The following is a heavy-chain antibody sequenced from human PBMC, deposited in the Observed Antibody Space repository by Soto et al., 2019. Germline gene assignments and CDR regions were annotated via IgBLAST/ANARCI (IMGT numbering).Heavy chain of an antibody. CDR1: GFTFSSYS. CDR2: ISSSSSYI. D-gene: IGHD3-10*01. J-gene: IGHJ4*02. CDR3: ARGMVRGVIIAC. V-gene: IGHV3-21*01. Sequence: GGSLRLSCAASGFTFSSYSMNWVRQAPGKGLEWVSSISSSSSYIYYADSVKGRFTISRDNAKNSLYLQMNSLRAEDTAVYYCARGMVRGVIIACWGQGTLVTVLL.